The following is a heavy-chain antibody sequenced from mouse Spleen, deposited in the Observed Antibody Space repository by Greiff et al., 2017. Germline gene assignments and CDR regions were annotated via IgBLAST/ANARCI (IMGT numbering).Heavy chain of an antibody. CDR2: IYPGDGDT. V-gene: IGHV1-82*01. Sequence: VQVVESGPELVKPGASVKISCKASGYAFSSSWMNWVKQRPGQGLEWIGRIYPGDGDTNYNGKFKGKATLTADKSSSTAYMQLSSLTSVDSAVYFCARDDYYAMDYWGQGTSVTVSS. CDR1: GYAFSSSW. J-gene: IGHJ4*01. CDR3: ARDDYYAMDY.